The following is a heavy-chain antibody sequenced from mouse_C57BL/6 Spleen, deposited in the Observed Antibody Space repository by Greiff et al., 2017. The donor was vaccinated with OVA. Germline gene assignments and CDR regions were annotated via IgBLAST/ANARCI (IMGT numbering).Heavy chain of an antibody. CDR3: ARVGGYDASFAY. Sequence: QVQLQQPGAELVKPGASVKMSCKASGYTFTSYWITWVKQRPGQGLEWIGDIYPGSGSTNYNEKFKSKATLTVDTSSSTAYMQLSSLTSEDSAVYYCARVGGYDASFAYWGQGTLVTVSA. D-gene: IGHD2-2*01. CDR2: IYPGSGST. J-gene: IGHJ3*01. V-gene: IGHV1-55*01. CDR1: GYTFTSYW.